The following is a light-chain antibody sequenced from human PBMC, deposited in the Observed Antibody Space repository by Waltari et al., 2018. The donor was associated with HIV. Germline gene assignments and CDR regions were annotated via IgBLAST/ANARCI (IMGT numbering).Light chain of an antibody. CDR2: WAS. Sequence: DIVMIQSPDSLAVSLGERATINCKSSQSLLYSSDNKNYLAWYQQKPGQPPKLLIYWASTRESGVPDRFSGSGSGTDFTLTINSLQAEDVAVYYCQQYYSTLALTFGGGTKVEIK. V-gene: IGKV4-1*01. CDR3: QQYYSTLALT. CDR1: QSLLYSSDNKNY. J-gene: IGKJ4*01.